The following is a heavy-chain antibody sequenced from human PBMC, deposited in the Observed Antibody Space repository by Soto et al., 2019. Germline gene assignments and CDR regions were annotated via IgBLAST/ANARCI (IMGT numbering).Heavy chain of an antibody. D-gene: IGHD3-22*01. CDR3: ARDLRDSTGHFGAFDS. Sequence: EVQLVETGGGLIQPGGSLRLSCAASGFTVNTNYMNWVRQAPGKGLEWVSVTYNDGTTDYADSVKGRFTISRDNSKNTLYLQMSSLRAEDTAVYYCARDLRDSTGHFGAFDSWGPGTRVTVSS. CDR1: GFTVNTNY. CDR2: TYNDGTT. J-gene: IGHJ3*02. V-gene: IGHV3-53*02.